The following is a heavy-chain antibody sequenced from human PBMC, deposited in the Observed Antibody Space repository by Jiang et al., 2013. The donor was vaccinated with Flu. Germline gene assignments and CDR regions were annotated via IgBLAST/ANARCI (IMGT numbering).Heavy chain of an antibody. J-gene: IGHJ3*02. V-gene: IGHV4-39*01. CDR2: IYYSGST. D-gene: IGHD2-8*02. CDR3: ARQVEYEEAGDAFDI. Sequence: GSGLVKPSETLSLTCTVSGGSISSSSYYWGWIRQPPGKGLEWIGSIYYSGSTYYNPSLKSRVTISVDTSKNQFSLKLSSVTAADTAVYYCARQVEYEEAGDAFDIWGQGDNGHRLF. CDR1: GGSISSSSYY.